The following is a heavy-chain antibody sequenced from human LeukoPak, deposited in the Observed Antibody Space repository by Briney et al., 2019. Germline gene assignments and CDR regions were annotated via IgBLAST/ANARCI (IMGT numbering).Heavy chain of an antibody. CDR1: GYTFTSYG. Sequence: ASVKVSCKASGYTFTSYGISWVRQAPGQGLEWMGWIGAYNGNTNYAQKLQGRVTMTTDTSTSTAYMELRSLRSDDTAVYYCARVGYCSSTSCYVVLGGHPWGQGTLVTVSS. D-gene: IGHD2-2*01. V-gene: IGHV1-18*04. CDR2: IGAYNGNT. CDR3: ARVGYCSSTSCYVVLGGHP. J-gene: IGHJ5*02.